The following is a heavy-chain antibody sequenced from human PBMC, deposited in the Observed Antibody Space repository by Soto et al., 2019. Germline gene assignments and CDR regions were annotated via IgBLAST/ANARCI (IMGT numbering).Heavy chain of an antibody. D-gene: IGHD3-3*01. CDR2: IIPILGIA. CDR3: ARLGRITIFGVVISEIDAFDI. J-gene: IGHJ3*02. CDR1: GGTFSSYT. V-gene: IGHV1-69*02. Sequence: ASVKVSCKASGGTFSSYTISWVRQAPGQGLEWMGRIIPILGIANYAQKFQGRVTITADKSTSTAYMELSSLRSEDTAVYYCARLGRITIFGVVISEIDAFDIWGQGTMVTVSS.